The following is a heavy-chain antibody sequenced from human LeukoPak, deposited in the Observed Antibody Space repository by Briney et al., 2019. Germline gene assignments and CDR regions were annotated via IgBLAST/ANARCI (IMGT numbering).Heavy chain of an antibody. CDR3: ARDQRSSWFSYGMDV. V-gene: IGHV4-61*02. J-gene: IGHJ6*02. CDR1: GGSINSGSYY. Sequence: SETLSLTCTVSGGSINSGSYYWSWIRQTAGKGVEWIGRIYATGSTNSNPSLKSRVTISVDTSKNQFSLKLSSVTAADTAVYYCARDQRSSWFSYGMDVWGQGTTVTVSS. D-gene: IGHD6-13*01. CDR2: IYATGST.